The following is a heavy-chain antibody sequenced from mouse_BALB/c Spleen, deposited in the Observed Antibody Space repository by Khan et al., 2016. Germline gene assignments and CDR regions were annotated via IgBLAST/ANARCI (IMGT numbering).Heavy chain of an antibody. Sequence: QVRLQQSGAELVRPGSSVKISCKASDFAFSSYWMNWVKQRPGQGLEWIGQIYPGDGDTNYKGKFKGKATLTADKSSSTAYMQLSSLTSEDSAVYFCARGTPFANWGQGTLVTVSA. V-gene: IGHV1-80*01. CDR2: IYPGDGDT. D-gene: IGHD2-14*01. CDR1: DFAFSSYW. CDR3: ARGTPFAN. J-gene: IGHJ3*01.